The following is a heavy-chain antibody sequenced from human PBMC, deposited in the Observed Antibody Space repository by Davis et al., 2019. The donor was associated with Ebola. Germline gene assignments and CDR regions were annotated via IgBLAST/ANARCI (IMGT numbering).Heavy chain of an antibody. CDR2: IWYDGSNK. CDR3: AVTPKYWYYFDY. CDR1: GFTFSSYG. V-gene: IGHV3-33*01. Sequence: GGSLRLSCAASGFTFSSYGMHGVRQAPGKGLEWVAVIWYDGSNKYYADSVKGRFTISRDNSKNTRYLQMNSLRAEDTAVYYCAVTPKYWYYFDYWGQGTLVTVSS. D-gene: IGHD2-8*02. J-gene: IGHJ4*02.